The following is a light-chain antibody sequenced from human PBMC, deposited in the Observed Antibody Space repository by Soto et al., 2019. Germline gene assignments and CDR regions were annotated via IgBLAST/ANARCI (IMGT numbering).Light chain of an antibody. V-gene: IGLV1-44*01. CDR2: ANN. J-gene: IGLJ1*01. Sequence: QSVLTQPPSASGTPGQRVTISCSGSSSNIGSNTVNWYQQLPGTAPKLLIHANNQRPSGVPDRFSGSKSGTSASLAISWLQSEEADYYCAAWYDSLKGYVFGTGTKLTVL. CDR1: SSNIGSNT. CDR3: AAWYDSLKGYV.